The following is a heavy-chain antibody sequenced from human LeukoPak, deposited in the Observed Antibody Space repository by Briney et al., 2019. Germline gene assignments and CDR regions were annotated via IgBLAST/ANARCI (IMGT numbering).Heavy chain of an antibody. V-gene: IGHV1-2*06. CDR2: INPNSGGT. CDR1: GYTFTGYY. J-gene: IGHJ5*02. Sequence: ASVKVSCKASGYTFTGYYMHWVRQAPGQGLEWMGRINPNSGGTNYAQKFQGGVTMTRDTSISTAYMELSRLRSDDTAVYYCARSLPGYSSRAQYNWFDPWGQGTLVTVSS. D-gene: IGHD6-13*01. CDR3: ARSLPGYSSRAQYNWFDP.